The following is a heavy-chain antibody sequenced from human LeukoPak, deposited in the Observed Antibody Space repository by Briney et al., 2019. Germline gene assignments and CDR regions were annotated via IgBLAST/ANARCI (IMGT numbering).Heavy chain of an antibody. CDR3: GRDVVLGSGSVDY. Sequence: GSLRLSCAASGLTFTNHWMHWVRHAPGKGLVWVSRIRPDGRETNHADSVKGRFTISRDNAKNTLYLQMNSLGAEDTAVYYCGRDVVLGSGSVDYWGQGVLVTVSS. J-gene: IGHJ4*02. CDR1: GLTFTNHW. CDR2: IRPDGRET. D-gene: IGHD3-10*01. V-gene: IGHV3-74*01.